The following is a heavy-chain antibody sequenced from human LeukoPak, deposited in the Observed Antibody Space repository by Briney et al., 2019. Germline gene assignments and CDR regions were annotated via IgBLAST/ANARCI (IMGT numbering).Heavy chain of an antibody. D-gene: IGHD3-10*02. CDR2: ITGSGTTT. Sequence: PGGTLRLSCTASGFAFSNYGINWVRRAPSKGLEWVSGITGSGTTTYYADSLKGRVTISRDNSKNMLYLQMNSLRAEDTAVYYCARSLRVRGVPDYMDVWGKGTTVIISS. J-gene: IGHJ6*03. CDR3: ARSLRVRGVPDYMDV. V-gene: IGHV3-23*01. CDR1: GFAFSNYG.